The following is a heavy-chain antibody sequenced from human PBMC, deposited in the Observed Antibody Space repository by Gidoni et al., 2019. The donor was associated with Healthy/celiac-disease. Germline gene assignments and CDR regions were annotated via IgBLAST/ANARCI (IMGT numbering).Heavy chain of an antibody. V-gene: IGHV1-69*01. CDR2: IIPIFGTA. D-gene: IGHD1-26*01. CDR3: ARVPLSGGYPSGYYYYYMDV. CDR1: GGTFSSYA. Sequence: QVQLVQSVAEVHKPVSSVKVSCNASGGTFSSYAISWVRQAPGQGLEWMGGIIPIFGTANYAQKFQGRVTITADESTSTAYMELSSRRSEDTAVYYCARVPLSGGYPSGYYYYYMDVWGKGPRSPSP. J-gene: IGHJ6*03.